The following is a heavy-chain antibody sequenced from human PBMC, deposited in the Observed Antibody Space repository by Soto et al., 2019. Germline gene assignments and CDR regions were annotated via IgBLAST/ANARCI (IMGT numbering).Heavy chain of an antibody. J-gene: IGHJ4*02. CDR2: INPNSGGT. D-gene: IGHD6-6*01. Sequence: ASVKVSCTDSGYTFTSYGISWVRQAPGQGLEWMGWINPNSGGTNYAQKFQGWVTMTRDTSISTAYMELSRLRSDDTAVYYCARVDGKQLVPDYWGQGTLVTVSS. CDR3: ARVDGKQLVPDY. CDR1: GYTFTSYG. V-gene: IGHV1-2*04.